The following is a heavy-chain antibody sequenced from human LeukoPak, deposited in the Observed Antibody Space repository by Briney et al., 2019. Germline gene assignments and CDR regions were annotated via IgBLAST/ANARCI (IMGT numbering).Heavy chain of an antibody. V-gene: IGHV3-33*01. J-gene: IGHJ4*02. CDR2: IWYDGSNK. CDR3: AREGPVGVVAVPRGYFDY. D-gene: IGHD2-15*01. Sequence: PGGSLRLSCAASGFTFSSYGMHWVRQAPGKGLEWVAVIWYDGSNKYYADSVKGRFTISRDNAKNSLYLQMNSLRAEDTAVYYCAREGPVGVVAVPRGYFDYWGQGTLVTVSS. CDR1: GFTFSSYG.